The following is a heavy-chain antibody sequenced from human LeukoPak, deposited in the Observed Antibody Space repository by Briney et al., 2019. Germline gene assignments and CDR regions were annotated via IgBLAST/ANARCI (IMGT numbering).Heavy chain of an antibody. V-gene: IGHV3-11*01. Sequence: PGGSLRLSCAASGFTFSDYYMSWIRQAPGKGLEWVSYISSSGSTIYYADSVKGRFTISRDNAKNSLYLQMNSLRAEDTAVYYCARDNRGYSGYDFSGYGMDVWGQGTTVTVSS. CDR3: ARDNRGYSGYDFSGYGMDV. D-gene: IGHD5-12*01. CDR1: GFTFSDYY. CDR2: ISSSGSTI. J-gene: IGHJ6*02.